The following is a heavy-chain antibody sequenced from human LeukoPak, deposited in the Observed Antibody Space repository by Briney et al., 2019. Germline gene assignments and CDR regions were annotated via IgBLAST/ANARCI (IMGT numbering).Heavy chain of an antibody. D-gene: IGHD4-17*01. J-gene: IGHJ5*02. CDR3: ARGGTTVTPGLLWFDP. CDR2: IYYSGST. Sequence: KASETLSLTCSVSGGSISSHYWSWIRQPPGKRLEWIGYIYYSGSTKYNPSLKSRVTISVDTSKNQFSLKLSSVTAADTAVYYCARGGTTVTPGLLWFDPWGQGTLVTVSS. V-gene: IGHV4-59*11. CDR1: GGSISSHY.